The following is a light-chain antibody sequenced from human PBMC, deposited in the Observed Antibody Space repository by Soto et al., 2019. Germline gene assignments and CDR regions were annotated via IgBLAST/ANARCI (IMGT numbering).Light chain of an antibody. J-gene: IGKJ1*01. CDR2: GAS. V-gene: IGKV3-20*01. CDR1: PSVSGSN. CDR3: QDSSTSPWP. Sequence: EMVLTRSPVTLSLSPGERATLSCRASPSVSGSNLAWYQQKPGQAPRLVIYGASSRATGIPDRFSGSGSGTDFTLPISSLEPEDSAVYYCQDSSTSPWPFGQGTKVDIK.